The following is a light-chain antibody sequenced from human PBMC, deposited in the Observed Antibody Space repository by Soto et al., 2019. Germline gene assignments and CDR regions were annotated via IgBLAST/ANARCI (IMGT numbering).Light chain of an antibody. Sequence: DIQLVQSPSSVSASVGDTVTITCRATQHISSWLAWYQQKPGKAPNLLIYVASTLQSGVPSRFSGHGSGTYFTLTICSLQPEDFATYYCQQANSFPITFAQGTRLEIK. J-gene: IGKJ5*01. V-gene: IGKV1-12*01. CDR2: VAS. CDR3: QQANSFPIT. CDR1: QHISSW.